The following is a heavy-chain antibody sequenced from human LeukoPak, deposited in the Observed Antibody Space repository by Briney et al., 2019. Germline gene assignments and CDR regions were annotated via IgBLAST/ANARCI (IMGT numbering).Heavy chain of an antibody. CDR1: GFTFSSYA. CDR2: ISGRAGST. J-gene: IGHJ4*02. CDR3: AKGGPYSSSPDFDY. Sequence: PGGSLRLSCAASGFTFSSYAMSWVRQAPGTGLELVSSISGRAGSTYYADSVKGRFTISRDNSKNTLFLQMKSLRAEATAVYYCAKGGPYSSSPDFDYWGQGTLVTVSS. D-gene: IGHD6-6*01. V-gene: IGHV3-23*01.